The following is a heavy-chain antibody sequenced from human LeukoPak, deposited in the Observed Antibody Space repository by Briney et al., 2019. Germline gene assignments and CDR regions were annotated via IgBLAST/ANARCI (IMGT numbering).Heavy chain of an antibody. CDR3: ARGRGYADY. D-gene: IGHD6-25*01. CDR2: LYYSGST. V-gene: IGHV4-59*01. CDR1: GGSISGYY. Sequence: AETLSLTCTVSGGSISGYYWSWVRQPPGKGLEWIGYLYYSGSTNYNPSLKSRVTISVYTSKNQFSLKLTSVTSADTALYYCARGRGYADYWGQGALVTVSS. J-gene: IGHJ4*02.